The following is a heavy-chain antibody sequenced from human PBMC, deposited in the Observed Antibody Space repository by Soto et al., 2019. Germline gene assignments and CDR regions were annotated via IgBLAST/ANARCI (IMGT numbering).Heavy chain of an antibody. V-gene: IGHV3-30*18. Sequence: QTGGSLRLSCAASGFTFSSYGMHWVRQAPGKGLEWVAVISYDGSNEDYADSVRGRFTISRDNSKNMMFLQMNSLRAEDTAVYYCAKVRPDDVSGYTLEAFDHWGQGTLVTVSS. D-gene: IGHD3-22*01. CDR1: GFTFSSYG. J-gene: IGHJ4*02. CDR3: AKVRPDDVSGYTLEAFDH. CDR2: ISYDGSNE.